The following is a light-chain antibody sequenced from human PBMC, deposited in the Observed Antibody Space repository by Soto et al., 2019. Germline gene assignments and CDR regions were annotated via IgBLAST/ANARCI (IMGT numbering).Light chain of an antibody. V-gene: IGLV4-69*01. CDR3: QTWGTGIQV. J-gene: IGLJ3*02. CDR1: SGHSSYA. Sequence: PVLTQSPSASASLGASVKLTCTLSSGHSSYAIAWHQQQPEKGPRYLMKVNSDGSHNKGDGIPDRFSGSSSGTERYLSISSLQSEDEADYYCQTWGTGIQVFGGGTKLTVL. CDR2: VNSDGSH.